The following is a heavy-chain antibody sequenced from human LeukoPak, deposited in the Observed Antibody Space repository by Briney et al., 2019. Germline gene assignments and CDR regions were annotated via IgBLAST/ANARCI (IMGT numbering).Heavy chain of an antibody. V-gene: IGHV4-31*03. CDR2: IYYSGST. CDR3: ARGDVVGATGWFDP. CDR1: GGSISSGGYY. Sequence: PSETLSLTCTVSGGSISSGGYYWSWIRQHPGKGLEWIGYIYYSGSTYYNPSLKSRVTISVDTSKNQFSLKLSSVTAADTAVYYCARGDVVGATGWFDPWGQGTLVTVSS. J-gene: IGHJ5*02. D-gene: IGHD1-26*01.